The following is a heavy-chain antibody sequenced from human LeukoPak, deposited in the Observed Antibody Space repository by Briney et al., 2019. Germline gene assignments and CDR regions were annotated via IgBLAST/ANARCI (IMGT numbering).Heavy chain of an antibody. J-gene: IGHJ6*02. CDR1: GYTFTSYD. Sequence: ASVNVSCKASGYTFTSYDINWVRQATGQGLEWMGWMNPSSGNTGYAQKFQGRVSMTRDTSISTAYMELSSLRSEDTAVYYCARGPVEAVFGVSTEDWGQGTTVTVSS. CDR2: MNPSSGNT. D-gene: IGHD3-10*02. V-gene: IGHV1-8*01. CDR3: ARGPVEAVFGVSTED.